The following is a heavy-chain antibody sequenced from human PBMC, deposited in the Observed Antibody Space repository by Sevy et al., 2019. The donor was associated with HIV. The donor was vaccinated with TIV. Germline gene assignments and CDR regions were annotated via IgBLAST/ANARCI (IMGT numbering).Heavy chain of an antibody. CDR1: GFNFSGAA. D-gene: IGHD2-21*02. CDR3: TAGDLGRFDF. Sequence: GGSLRLSCAASGFNFSGAAMFWVRQAPGKGLEWVGRIRSKANNYAEVYGASVRGRFIISNDDSKNTTYLQMLSLKSEDMSLCWCTAGDLGRFDFWGRGSLVTVSS. V-gene: IGHV3-73*01. J-gene: IGHJ4*02. CDR2: IRSKANNYAE.